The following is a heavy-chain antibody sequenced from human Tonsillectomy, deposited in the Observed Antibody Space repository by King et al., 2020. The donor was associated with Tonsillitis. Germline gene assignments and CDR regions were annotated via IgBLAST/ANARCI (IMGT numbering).Heavy chain of an antibody. CDR3: AKSIYYDSSGYYYPIDY. V-gene: IGHV3-9*01. Sequence: VQLVESGGVLVQPGRSLRLSCAASGFTFYDYAMHLVLQDPGQGLEWVSGICLYSGMIDYVFSVKVRLTISRDNAKNSLYLQMNRLRSEDTALYYCAKSIYYDSSGYYYPIDYWGQGTLVTVSS. CDR1: GFTFYDYA. CDR2: ICLYSGMI. J-gene: IGHJ4*02. D-gene: IGHD3-22*01.